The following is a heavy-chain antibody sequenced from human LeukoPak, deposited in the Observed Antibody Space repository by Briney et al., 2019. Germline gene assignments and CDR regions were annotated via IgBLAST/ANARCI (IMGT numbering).Heavy chain of an antibody. CDR3: AKVSSSWYYFDY. J-gene: IGHJ4*02. D-gene: IGHD6-13*01. CDR1: GFTLSDYA. CDR2: ISGSGTST. V-gene: IGHV3-23*01. Sequence: PGGSLRLSCAASGFTLSDYAMIWVRQAPGKGLEWVSAISGSGTSTYYADSVKGRLTISRDKSKNTLYLQMNSLRAEDRAVYYCAKVSSSWYYFDYWGQGILVTVSS.